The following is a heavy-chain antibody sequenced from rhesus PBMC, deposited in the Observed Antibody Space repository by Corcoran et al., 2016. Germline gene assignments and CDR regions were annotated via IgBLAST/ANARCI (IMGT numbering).Heavy chain of an antibody. Sequence: EVQLVETGGGLVQPGGSLKLSCAASGFTFSSYGLSWVRQAPGKGLEWVSAINSGGGSTYYADSVKGRFTISRDNSKNTLSLQMNSLGAEDTAVYYCARAATVAARYYFDYWGQGVLVTVSS. D-gene: IGHD4-29*01. CDR3: ARAATVAARYYFDY. CDR1: GFTFSSYG. V-gene: IGHV3S5*01. J-gene: IGHJ4*01. CDR2: INSGGGST.